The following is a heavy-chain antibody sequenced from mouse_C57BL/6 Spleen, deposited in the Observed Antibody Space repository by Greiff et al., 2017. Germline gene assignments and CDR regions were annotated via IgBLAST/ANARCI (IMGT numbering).Heavy chain of an antibody. CDR2: IYPGDGDT. D-gene: IGHD2-5*01. Sequence: QVQLKESGPELVKPGASVKISCKASGYAFSSSWMNWVKQRPGKGLEWLGRIYPGDGDTNYNGKFKGKATLTADKSSSTAYMQLSSLTSEDSAVYFCARGDYSNAWFAYWGQGTLVTVSA. J-gene: IGHJ3*01. CDR3: ARGDYSNAWFAY. CDR1: GYAFSSSW. V-gene: IGHV1-82*01.